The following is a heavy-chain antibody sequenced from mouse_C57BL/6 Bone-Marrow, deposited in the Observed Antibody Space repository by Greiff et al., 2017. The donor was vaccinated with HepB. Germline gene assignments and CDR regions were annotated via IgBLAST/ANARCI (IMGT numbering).Heavy chain of an antibody. CDR2: IYPGDGDT. CDR3: ARYYGSGGFAY. Sequence: VMLVESGPELVKPGASVKISCKASGYAFSSSWMNWVKQRPGKGLEWIGRIYPGDGDTNYNGKFKGKATLTADKSSSTAYMQLSSLTSEDSAVYFCARYYGSGGFAYWGQGTLVTVSA. D-gene: IGHD1-1*01. CDR1: GYAFSSSW. V-gene: IGHV1-82*01. J-gene: IGHJ3*01.